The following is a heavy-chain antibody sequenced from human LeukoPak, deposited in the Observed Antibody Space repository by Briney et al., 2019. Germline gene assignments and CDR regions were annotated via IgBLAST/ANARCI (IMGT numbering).Heavy chain of an antibody. D-gene: IGHD6-19*01. CDR1: GGSISSYY. CDR3: ARDPSSGWYWYFDY. CDR2: IYYSGGT. Sequence: PSETLSLTCTVSGGSISSYYRSWIRQPPGQGLEWIGYIYYSGGTTYNPSLKSRVIISVDTSKNQFSLKLSSVTAADTAVYYCARDPSSGWYWYFDYWGQGTLVTVSS. V-gene: IGHV4-59*01. J-gene: IGHJ4*02.